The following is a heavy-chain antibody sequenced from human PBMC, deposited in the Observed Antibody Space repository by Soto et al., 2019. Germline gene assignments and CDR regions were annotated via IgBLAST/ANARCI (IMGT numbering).Heavy chain of an antibody. CDR2: ISGSGGST. J-gene: IGHJ1*01. Sequence: GGSLRLSCAASRFTFSSFAMNWVRQAPGKGLEWVSVISGSGGSTYYAHSVKGRFTVSRDNSKNTLYLQMNSLRAEDTAVYYCARDQQQPVVGEYLQHWGQGTLVTVSS. D-gene: IGHD6-13*01. CDR3: ARDQQQPVVGEYLQH. CDR1: RFTFSSFA. V-gene: IGHV3-23*01.